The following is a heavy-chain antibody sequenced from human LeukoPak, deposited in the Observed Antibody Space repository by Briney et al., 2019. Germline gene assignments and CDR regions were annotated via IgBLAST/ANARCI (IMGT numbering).Heavy chain of an antibody. CDR2: IYPGDSDT. Sequence: GESLNISCQGSEYSFTSYWIGWARQMPGKGLEWMGIIYPGDSDTRYNPSCQGQVTIPDDKSISTAYLEWSSLKPQDTALSYVARSMGSSLDAFYIWGQGKMVTVSS. J-gene: IGHJ3*02. D-gene: IGHD2-2*01. CDR3: ARSMGSSLDAFYI. V-gene: IGHV5-51*01. CDR1: EYSFTSYW.